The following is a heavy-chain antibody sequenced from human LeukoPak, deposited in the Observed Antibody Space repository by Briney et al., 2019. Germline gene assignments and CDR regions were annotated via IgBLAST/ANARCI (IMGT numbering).Heavy chain of an antibody. CDR2: IYYSGST. CDR3: ARHRCSGGSCYPMNWFDP. V-gene: IGHV4-38-2*01. J-gene: IGHJ5*02. Sequence: GSLRLSCAASGFTFSSYAMSWVRQAPGKGLEWIGSIYYSGSTYYNPSLKSRVTISVDTSKNQFSLKLSSVTAADTAVYYCARHRCSGGSCYPMNWFDPWGQGTLVTVSS. D-gene: IGHD2-15*01. CDR1: GFTFSSYA.